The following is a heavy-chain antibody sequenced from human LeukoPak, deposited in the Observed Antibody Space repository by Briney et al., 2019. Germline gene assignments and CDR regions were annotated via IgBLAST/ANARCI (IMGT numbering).Heavy chain of an antibody. CDR1: GYTLTELS. CDR3: ATDLVAVAGTNY. Sequence: ASVKVSCKVSGYTLTELSMHWVRQAPGNGLEWMGGFDPEDGETIYAQKFQGRVTMTEDTSTDTAYMELSSLRSEDTAVCYCATDLVAVAGTNYWGQGTLVTVSS. D-gene: IGHD6-19*01. J-gene: IGHJ4*02. CDR2: FDPEDGET. V-gene: IGHV1-24*01.